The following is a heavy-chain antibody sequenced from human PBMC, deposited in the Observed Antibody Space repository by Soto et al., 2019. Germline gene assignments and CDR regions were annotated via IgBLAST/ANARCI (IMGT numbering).Heavy chain of an antibody. CDR2: IYYSGST. CDR1: GGSISSGGYY. Sequence: QVQLQESGPGLVKPSQTLSLTCTVSGGSISSGGYYWSGIRQHPGKGLEWIGYIYYSGSTYYNPSLKSRVTISVDTSKNQFSLKLSSVTAADTAVYYCAREHGIRVPWFDPWGQGTLVTVSA. J-gene: IGHJ5*02. V-gene: IGHV4-31*03. D-gene: IGHD3-10*01. CDR3: AREHGIRVPWFDP.